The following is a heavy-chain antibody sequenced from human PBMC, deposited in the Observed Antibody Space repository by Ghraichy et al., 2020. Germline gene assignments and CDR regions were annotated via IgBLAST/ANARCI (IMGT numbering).Heavy chain of an antibody. J-gene: IGHJ4*02. D-gene: IGHD1-26*01. V-gene: IGHV1-2*02. Sequence: ASVKVSCKASGYTFTDSFIHWVRQAPGQGLEWMGWINPNNGGTIYAQKFQDGVTVTGDSSISTAYMELSKLTSDDTAMYYCARVGTSSGNYYTYFDSWGQGALVTVSS. CDR1: GYTFTDSF. CDR3: ARVGTSSGNYYTYFDS. CDR2: INPNNGGT.